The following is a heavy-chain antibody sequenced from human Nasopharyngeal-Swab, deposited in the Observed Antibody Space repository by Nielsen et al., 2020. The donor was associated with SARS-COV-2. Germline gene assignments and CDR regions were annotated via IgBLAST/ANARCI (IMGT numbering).Heavy chain of an antibody. Sequence: SLKIPCHASGFSFDNFSIPRVRQAPGRGLEWISNIRTSFECGMFYADSVKGRFTISRDDAKSSLFLQMNSLRVEDPAVYYCVRDLYYGFDHWGQGTLVTVSS. J-gene: IGHJ4*02. CDR3: VRDLYYGFDH. D-gene: IGHD3-10*01. CDR1: GFSFDNFS. CDR2: IRTSFECGM. V-gene: IGHV3-48*03.